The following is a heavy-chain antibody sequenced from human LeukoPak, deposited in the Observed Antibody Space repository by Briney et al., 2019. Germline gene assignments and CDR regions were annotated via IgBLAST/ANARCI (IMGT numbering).Heavy chain of an antibody. D-gene: IGHD2-21*02. V-gene: IGHV3-66*01. CDR3: ARENTVVVTATRGEYYYYGMDV. Sequence: PGGSLRLSCAASGFTVSSNYMSWVRQAPGKGLEWVSVIYSGGSTYYADSVKGRFTISRDNSKNTLYLQMNSLRAEDTAVYYCARENTVVVTATRGEYYYYGMDVWGQGTTVTVS. CDR1: GFTVSSNY. J-gene: IGHJ6*02. CDR2: IYSGGST.